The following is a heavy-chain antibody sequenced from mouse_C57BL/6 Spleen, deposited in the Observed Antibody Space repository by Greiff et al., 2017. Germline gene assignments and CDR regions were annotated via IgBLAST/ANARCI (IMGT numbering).Heavy chain of an antibody. CDR3: AHYGSSFYWYFDV. V-gene: IGHV1-82*01. CDR1: GYAFSSSW. CDR2: IYPGDGDT. Sequence: VQLQQSGPELVKPGASVKISCKASGYAFSSSWMNWVKQRPGKGLEWIGRIYPGDGDTNYNGKFKGKATLTADKSSSTAYMQLSSLTSEDSAVYFCAHYGSSFYWYFDVGGTGTTVTVSS. D-gene: IGHD1-1*01. J-gene: IGHJ1*03.